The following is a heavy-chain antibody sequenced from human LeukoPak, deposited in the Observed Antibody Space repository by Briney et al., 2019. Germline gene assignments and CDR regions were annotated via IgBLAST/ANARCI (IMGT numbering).Heavy chain of an antibody. V-gene: IGHV1-69*13. D-gene: IGHD4-23*01. CDR2: IIPIFGKA. CDR3: ARGWLAETTVVTPYNY. J-gene: IGHJ4*02. Sequence: SVKVSCKASGGTFSSYAINWVRQAPGQGLEWMGGIIPIFGKARYAQKFQGRVTITAVESTSTAYMELRSLRSEDTAVYYCARGWLAETTVVTPYNYWGQGTLVTVSS. CDR1: GGTFSSYA.